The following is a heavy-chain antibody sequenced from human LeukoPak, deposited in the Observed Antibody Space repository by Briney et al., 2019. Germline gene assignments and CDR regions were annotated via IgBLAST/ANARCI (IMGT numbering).Heavy chain of an antibody. Sequence: PGGSLRLSCAASGFTFSSYWMSWARQAPGKGLEWVANIKQDGSEKYYVDSVKGRFTISRDNAKNSLYLQMNSLRAEDTAVYYCARARVGQWLVRNYYYYYMDVWGKGTTVTVSS. CDR2: IKQDGSEK. V-gene: IGHV3-7*01. J-gene: IGHJ6*03. D-gene: IGHD6-19*01. CDR3: ARARVGQWLVRNYYYYYMDV. CDR1: GFTFSSYW.